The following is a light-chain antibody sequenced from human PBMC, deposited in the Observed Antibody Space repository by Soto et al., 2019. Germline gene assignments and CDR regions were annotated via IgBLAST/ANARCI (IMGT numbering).Light chain of an antibody. CDR1: QSVLYSSNNKNY. J-gene: IGKJ1*01. CDR2: AAS. V-gene: IGKV4-1*01. Sequence: DIVMTQSPDSLAVSLGERATINCKSSQSVLYSSNNKNYLAWYQQKPGKAPKLLIYAASTLQNGVPSRFSGSGSGTDFTLTISSLQPEDSATYYCQQANSFPRTFGQGTKVDIK. CDR3: QQANSFPRT.